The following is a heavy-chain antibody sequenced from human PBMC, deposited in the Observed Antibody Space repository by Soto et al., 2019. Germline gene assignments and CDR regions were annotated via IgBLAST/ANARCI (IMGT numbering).Heavy chain of an antibody. Sequence: PGKGLEWVALISYDGSNKYYADSVKGRFTSARDNSKTTLYLQMNSLRAEDTAVDFCVFFFPGVEGIRYTVLVSAFLLTRSSDL. V-gene: IGHV3-30*03. CDR2: ISYDGSNK. J-gene: IGHJ2*01. CDR3: VFFFPGVEGIRYTVLVSAFLLTRSSDL. D-gene: IGHD3-9*01.